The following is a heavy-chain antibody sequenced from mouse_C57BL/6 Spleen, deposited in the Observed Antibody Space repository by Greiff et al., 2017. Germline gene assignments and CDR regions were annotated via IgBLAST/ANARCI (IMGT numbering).Heavy chain of an antibody. V-gene: IGHV1-82*01. CDR1: GYAFSSSW. D-gene: IGHD2-3*01. CDR3: ARTLYEGLD. J-gene: IGHJ2*01. Sequence: VHLVESGPELVKPGASVKISCKASGYAFSSSWMNWVKQRPGKGLEWIGRIYPGDGATNYNGKFKGKATLTADKSSSPAYMQLSSLTSEDSAVYFCARTLYEGLDWGQGTTLTVSS. CDR2: IYPGDGAT.